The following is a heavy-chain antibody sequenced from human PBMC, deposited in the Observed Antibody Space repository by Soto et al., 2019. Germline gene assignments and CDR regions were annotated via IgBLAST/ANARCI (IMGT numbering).Heavy chain of an antibody. J-gene: IGHJ6*02. CDR2: ISSSSSYI. CDR3: ARYSSGSTRGYYYRMDV. CDR1: GFTFSSYS. V-gene: IGHV3-21*01. Sequence: PGGSLRLSCAASGFTFSSYSMNWVRQAPGKGLEWVSSISSSSSYIYYADSVKGRFTISRDNAKNSLYLQMNSLRAEDTAVYYCARYSSGSTRGYYYRMDVWGQGTTVTVS. D-gene: IGHD6-19*01.